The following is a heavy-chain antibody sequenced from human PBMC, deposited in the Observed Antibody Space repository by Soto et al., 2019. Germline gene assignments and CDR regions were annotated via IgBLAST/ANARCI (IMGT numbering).Heavy chain of an antibody. CDR1: GGSISSYS. CDR2: MYGSGTT. Sequence: QVQLQQSGPGLLKTSETLSLTCTVSGGSISSYSWSWIRQPAGKGLECIGRMYGSGTTHYNPSLKSRVTMSVDTSKKKFSLNLSSVTAADTAVYYCEAWSSYYNIDVWGQGTTVSVSS. V-gene: IGHV4-4*07. CDR3: EAWSSYYNIDV. J-gene: IGHJ6*02. D-gene: IGHD3-10*01.